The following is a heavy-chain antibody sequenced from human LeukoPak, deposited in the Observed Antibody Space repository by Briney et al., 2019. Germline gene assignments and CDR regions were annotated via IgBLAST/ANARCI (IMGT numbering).Heavy chain of an antibody. CDR2: INPNSGGT. J-gene: IGHJ3*02. D-gene: IGHD1-26*01. Sequence: ASVKVSCKASGYTFTGYYMHWVRQAPGQGLEWMGWINPNSGGTNYAQKFQGRVTMTRDTSISTAYMELSRLRSDDTAVYYCAKLIVGATKLHAFDIWGQGTMVTVSS. V-gene: IGHV1-2*02. CDR3: AKLIVGATKLHAFDI. CDR1: GYTFTGYY.